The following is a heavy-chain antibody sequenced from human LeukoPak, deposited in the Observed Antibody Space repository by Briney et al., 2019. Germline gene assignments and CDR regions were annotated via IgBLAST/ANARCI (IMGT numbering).Heavy chain of an antibody. CDR2: ISWNSGSI. CDR1: GFTFDDYA. Sequence: GGSLRLSCAASGFTFDDYAMHWVRQAPGKGLEWVSGISWNSGSIGYADSVKGRFTISRDNAKNSLYLQMNSLRAEDTALYYCAKDIGLGKVPALAVAGTLGVYYYYGMDVWGQGTTVTVSS. J-gene: IGHJ6*02. D-gene: IGHD6-19*01. V-gene: IGHV3-9*01. CDR3: AKDIGLGKVPALAVAGTLGVYYYYGMDV.